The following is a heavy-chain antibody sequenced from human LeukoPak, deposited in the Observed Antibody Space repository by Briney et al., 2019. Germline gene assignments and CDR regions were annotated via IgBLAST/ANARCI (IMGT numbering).Heavy chain of an antibody. J-gene: IGHJ4*02. CDR1: GFTFSSYG. CDR3: AKHPSGGYDSSGYYYFDY. D-gene: IGHD3-22*01. V-gene: IGHV3-30*02. Sequence: PGGSLRLSCAASGFTFSSYGMHWVRQAPGKGLEWVAFIRYDGSNKYYADSMKGRFTISRDNSKNTLYLQMNSLRAEDTAVYYCAKHPSGGYDSSGYYYFDYWGQGTLVTVSS. CDR2: IRYDGSNK.